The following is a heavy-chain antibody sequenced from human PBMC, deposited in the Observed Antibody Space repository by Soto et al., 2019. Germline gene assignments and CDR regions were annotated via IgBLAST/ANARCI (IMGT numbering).Heavy chain of an antibody. CDR2: ISPTGST. V-gene: IGHV4-34*01. CDR1: GGSSSTFY. CDR3: ARGREQWIVRAFDI. J-gene: IGHJ3*02. D-gene: IGHD6-19*01. Sequence: ADPLSLSSAVYGGSSSTFYWNWVSQSPGKGLEWIGEISPTGSTNYHPSLKSRVTISLDTSKKHFSLKLDFVTAADTALYFCARGREQWIVRAFDISDEGTMVT.